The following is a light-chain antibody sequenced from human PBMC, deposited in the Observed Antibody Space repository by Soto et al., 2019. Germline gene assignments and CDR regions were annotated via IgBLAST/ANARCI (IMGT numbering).Light chain of an antibody. Sequence: AIQLTQSPSSLSASVGDRVTITCRASQGITNDLGWYQQKPGKAPKLLIYGASSLQSGVPSRFSGSGSGTDFTLTISSLQPEDFATYYCLQDHNYPFTFGQGTRLETK. CDR1: QGITND. CDR3: LQDHNYPFT. J-gene: IGKJ5*01. CDR2: GAS. V-gene: IGKV1-6*01.